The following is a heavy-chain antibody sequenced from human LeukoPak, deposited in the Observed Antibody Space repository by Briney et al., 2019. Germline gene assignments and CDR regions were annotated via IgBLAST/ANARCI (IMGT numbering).Heavy chain of an antibody. Sequence: GGPLRLSCAASGFTFNTYAMSWVRQAPGKGLEWVSAISGSGGSTYYADSVKGRFTISRDNSKNTLYLQIHSLRAEDTAVYYCAKGKGSSSSSIGWWGQGTLVTVSS. CDR2: ISGSGGST. CDR3: AKGKGSSSSSIGW. V-gene: IGHV3-23*01. CDR1: GFTFNTYA. D-gene: IGHD6-19*01. J-gene: IGHJ4*02.